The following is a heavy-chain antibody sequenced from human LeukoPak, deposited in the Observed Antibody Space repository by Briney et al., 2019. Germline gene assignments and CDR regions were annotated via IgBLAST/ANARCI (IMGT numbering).Heavy chain of an antibody. J-gene: IGHJ4*02. CDR2: IIPILGIA. CDR3: ARETIDYYDSSGYYFDY. D-gene: IGHD3-22*01. V-gene: IGHV1-69*04. Sequence: SVKVSCEASGYTFTGYFMHWVRQAPGQGLEWMGRIIPILGIANYAQKFQGRVTITADKSTSTAYMELSSLRSEDTAVYYCARETIDYYDSSGYYFDYWGQGTLVTVSS. CDR1: GYTFTGYF.